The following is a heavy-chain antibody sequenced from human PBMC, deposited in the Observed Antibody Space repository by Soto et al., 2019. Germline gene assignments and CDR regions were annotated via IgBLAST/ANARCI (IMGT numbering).Heavy chain of an antibody. V-gene: IGHV5-51*01. CDR3: AASPSFWQNYYYGAMDV. CDR2: IYPGDSDT. J-gene: IGHJ6*02. Sequence: GESLKISCKGSGYSFTSYWIGWVRQMPGKGLEWMGIIYPGDSDTRYSPSFQGQVTITRDLSTNTIYMDLSGLRSEDTAVYYCAASPSFWQNYYYGAMDVWGQGTTVTVSS. CDR1: GYSFTSYW.